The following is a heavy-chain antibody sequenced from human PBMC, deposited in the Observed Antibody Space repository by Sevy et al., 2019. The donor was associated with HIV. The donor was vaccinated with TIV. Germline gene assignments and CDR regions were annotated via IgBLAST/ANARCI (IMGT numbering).Heavy chain of an antibody. V-gene: IGHV3-66*02. Sequence: GGYLRLYCAISGFTVNDKYIIWVRQAPGKGLECVSVIFSSGSTYYAESAKGRFTISRDNSKNTVDLQMNSVRAEDTAVYYCVSLFLSYRSGWSYFDYWGQGILVTVSS. J-gene: IGHJ4*02. CDR2: IFSSGST. CDR1: GFTVNDKY. CDR3: VSLFLSYRSGWSYFDY. D-gene: IGHD6-19*01.